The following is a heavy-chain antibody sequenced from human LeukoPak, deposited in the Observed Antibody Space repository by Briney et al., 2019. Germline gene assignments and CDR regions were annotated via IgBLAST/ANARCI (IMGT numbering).Heavy chain of an antibody. V-gene: IGHV1-69*01. J-gene: IGHJ4*02. CDR2: IIAIFWTP. D-gene: IGHD5-18*01. Sequence: GSSVTVFCKASGGTFNNYALNWVRQAPGQGLEWMGGIIAIFWTPKYAQKFQGSITISSCESTSATYMELSRLTSDDTAVYYCAGKDGYSQGGDYWGQGTLVTVSS. CDR3: AGKDGYSQGGDY. CDR1: GGTFNNYA.